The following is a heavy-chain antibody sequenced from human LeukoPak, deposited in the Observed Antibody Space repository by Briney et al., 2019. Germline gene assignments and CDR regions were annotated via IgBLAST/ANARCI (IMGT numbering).Heavy chain of an antibody. CDR2: IYYSGST. Sequence: PSETLSLTCTVSGGSISSYYWSWIRQPPGKGLEWIGYIYYSGSTNYNPSLKSRVTISVDTSKNQFSLKLSSVTAADTAVYYCARGGRNYDFWSGYPEEGLDYWGQGTLVTVSS. V-gene: IGHV4-59*01. CDR1: GGSISSYY. CDR3: ARGGRNYDFWSGYPEEGLDY. J-gene: IGHJ4*02. D-gene: IGHD3-3*01.